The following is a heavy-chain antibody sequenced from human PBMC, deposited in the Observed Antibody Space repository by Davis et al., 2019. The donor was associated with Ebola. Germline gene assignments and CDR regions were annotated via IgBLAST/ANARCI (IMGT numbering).Heavy chain of an antibody. J-gene: IGHJ6*02. CDR3: ARSGTMIASVNYGLDV. CDR1: GGSISSYY. V-gene: IGHV4-59*01. D-gene: IGHD3-22*01. Sequence: PSETLSLTCTVSGGSISSYYWSWIRQPPGKGLEWIGYIYYSGSTNYNPSLKSRVTISVDTSKNQFSLKLSSVTAADTAVYYCARSGTMIASVNYGLDVWGQGTTVTVSS. CDR2: IYYSGST.